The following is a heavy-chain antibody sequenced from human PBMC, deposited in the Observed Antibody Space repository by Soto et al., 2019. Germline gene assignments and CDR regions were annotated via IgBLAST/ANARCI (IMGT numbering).Heavy chain of an antibody. V-gene: IGHV4-59*01. D-gene: IGHD5-18*01. CDR1: GGSISNYY. CDR2: IFYSGST. J-gene: IGHJ5*02. CDR3: AKDSGYNYGYFRWFDP. Sequence: QVHLQESGPRLVKPSETLSLTCTVSGGSISNYYWSWIRQPPGRGLEWIGHIFYSGSTNYNPALKSRVTIPVDTSKRQFSLKLSSVTAADTAVYYCAKDSGYNYGYFRWFDPWGQGTLVTVSS.